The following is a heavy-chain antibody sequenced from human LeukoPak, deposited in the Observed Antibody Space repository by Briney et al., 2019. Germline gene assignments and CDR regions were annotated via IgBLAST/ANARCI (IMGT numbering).Heavy chain of an antibody. CDR1: GYTFTNYG. D-gene: IGHD4-11*01. CDR2: ISAYNGNT. V-gene: IGHV1-18*01. J-gene: IGHJ4*02. Sequence: ASVKVSCKASGYTFTNYGISWVRQAPGQGLEWMGWISAYNGNTNYAQKLQGRVTMTTDTSTSTAYMELRSLRSDDTAVYYCARSMTTVTPQGYWGQGTLVTVSS. CDR3: ARSMTTVTPQGY.